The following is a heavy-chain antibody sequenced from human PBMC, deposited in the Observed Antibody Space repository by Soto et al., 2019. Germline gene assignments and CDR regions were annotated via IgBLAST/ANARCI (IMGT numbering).Heavy chain of an antibody. D-gene: IGHD3-10*01. Sequence: PSETLSLTCTVSGGSITRGGYYWSWIRQHPGKGLEWIGYIYNSGTTYYNPSLKSRVTISVDTSKNQFSLKLTSVTAADTAVYYCARYYVSGSYFDSWGQGTLVTVSS. V-gene: IGHV4-31*03. CDR3: ARYYVSGSYFDS. CDR2: IYNSGTT. CDR1: GGSITRGGYY. J-gene: IGHJ5*01.